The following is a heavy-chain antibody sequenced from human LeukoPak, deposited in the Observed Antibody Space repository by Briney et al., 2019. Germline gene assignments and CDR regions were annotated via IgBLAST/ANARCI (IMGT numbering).Heavy chain of an antibody. V-gene: IGHV1-24*01. CDR3: ATDGLYYYDSSGYYY. J-gene: IGHJ4*02. Sequence: ASVKVSCKVSGYTLTELSMHWVRQAPGKGLEWMGGFDPEDGETIYAQEFQGRVTMTEDTSTDTAYMELSSLRSEDTAVYYCATDGLYYYDSSGYYYWGQGTLVTVSS. CDR2: FDPEDGET. CDR1: GYTLTELS. D-gene: IGHD3-22*01.